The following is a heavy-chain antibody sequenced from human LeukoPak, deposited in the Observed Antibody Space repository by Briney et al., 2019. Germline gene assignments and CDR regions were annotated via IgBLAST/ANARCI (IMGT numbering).Heavy chain of an antibody. CDR1: GGTFSNYA. D-gene: IGHD6-6*01. J-gene: IGHJ6*03. CDR2: IIPIFGTA. CDR3: ARVEAARYYSYMDV. Sequence: SVKVSCKASGGTFSNYAISWVRQAPGQGLEWMGGIIPIFGTANYAQKFQGRVTITADESTSTASMELSSLRSEDTAVYYCARVEAARYYSYMDVWGKGTTVTVSS. V-gene: IGHV1-69*13.